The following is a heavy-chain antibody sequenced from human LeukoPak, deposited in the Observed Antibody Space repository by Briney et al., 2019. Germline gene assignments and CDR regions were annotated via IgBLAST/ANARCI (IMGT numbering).Heavy chain of an antibody. Sequence: SVKVSCKASGGTFSSYAISWVRQAPGQGLEWMGGIVPIFGTANYAQKFQGRVTITADESTSTAYMELSSLRSEDTAVYYCARNMVRRVIVTPDYFDYWGQGTLVTVSS. CDR1: GGTFSSYA. V-gene: IGHV1-69*13. CDR3: ARNMVRRVIVTPDYFDY. J-gene: IGHJ4*02. D-gene: IGHD3-10*01. CDR2: IVPIFGTA.